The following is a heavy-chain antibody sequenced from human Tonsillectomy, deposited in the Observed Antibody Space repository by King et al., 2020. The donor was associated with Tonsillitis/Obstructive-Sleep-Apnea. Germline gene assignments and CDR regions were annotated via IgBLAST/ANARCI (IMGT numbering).Heavy chain of an antibody. V-gene: IGHV4-59*01. Sequence: VQLQESGPGLVKPSETLSLTCTVSGGSISSYYWSWLRQPPGKGLEWIGYIYYSGSTNYNPSLQSRVTISVDTSKNQFSLKLSSVTAADTAVYYCARDKRAGTTFFDYWGQGTLVTVSS. CDR2: IYYSGST. CDR3: ARDKRAGTTFFDY. D-gene: IGHD1-1*01. CDR1: GGSISSYY. J-gene: IGHJ4*02.